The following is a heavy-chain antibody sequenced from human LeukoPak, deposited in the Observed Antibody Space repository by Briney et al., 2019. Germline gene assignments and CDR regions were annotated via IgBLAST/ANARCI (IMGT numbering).Heavy chain of an antibody. D-gene: IGHD3-9*01. CDR3: ARDYLRYPGY. V-gene: IGHV1-69*04. Sequence: GASVKVSCKASGYTFTGYYMHWVRQAPGQGLEWMGRIIPILGIANYAQKFQGRVTITADKSTSTAYMELSSLRSEDTAVYYCARDYLRYPGYWGQGTLVTVSS. CDR2: IIPILGIA. J-gene: IGHJ4*02. CDR1: GYTFTGYY.